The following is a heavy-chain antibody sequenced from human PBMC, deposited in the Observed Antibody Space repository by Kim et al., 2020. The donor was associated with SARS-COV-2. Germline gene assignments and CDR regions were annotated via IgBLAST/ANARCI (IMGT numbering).Heavy chain of an antibody. Sequence: SETLSLTCAIYGGSLSGYYWNWIRQSPGKGLEWIGETNRSGRTKYNPSLESRVTISVDTSNIQFSLEVTSVTAADTAVYYCARGDGWYFDLWGRGTLVTV. CDR2: TNRSGRT. CDR1: GGSLSGYY. V-gene: IGHV4-34*01. CDR3: ARGDGWYFDL. J-gene: IGHJ2*01.